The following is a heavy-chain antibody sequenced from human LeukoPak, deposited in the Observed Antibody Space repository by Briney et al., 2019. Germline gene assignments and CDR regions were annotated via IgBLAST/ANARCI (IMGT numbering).Heavy chain of an antibody. CDR2: ISWKSDSM. V-gene: IGHV3-9*01. CDR1: GFTFDDYG. Sequence: GGSLRLSCAASGFTFDDYGMSWVRHVPGKGLEWVSGISWKSDSMLYADSVKGRFTVSRDNAKNSLYLQMNSLRPEDTAFYYCAKDGGHSSVLYYFESWGQGTLVTVSS. D-gene: IGHD6-19*01. CDR3: AKDGGHSSVLYYFES. J-gene: IGHJ4*02.